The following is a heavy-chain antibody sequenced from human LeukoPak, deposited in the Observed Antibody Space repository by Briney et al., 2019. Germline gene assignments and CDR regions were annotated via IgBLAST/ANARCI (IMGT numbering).Heavy chain of an antibody. J-gene: IGHJ4*02. CDR1: GGSISSGDYY. Sequence: PSQTLSLTCTVSGGSISSGDYYWSWIRQPPGKGLEWIGYIYYSGSTYYNPSLKSRVTISVDTSKNQFSLKLSSVTAADTAVYYCARDLPGDIVGGLRYWGQGTLVTVSS. CDR2: IYYSGST. CDR3: ARDLPGDIVGGLRY. D-gene: IGHD1-26*01. V-gene: IGHV4-30-4*01.